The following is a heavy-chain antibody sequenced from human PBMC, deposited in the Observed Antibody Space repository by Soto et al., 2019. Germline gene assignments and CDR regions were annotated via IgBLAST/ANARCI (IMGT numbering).Heavy chain of an antibody. CDR2: IYYSGGT. Sequence: NPSETLSLTCTVSGGSISSYYWSWIRQPPGKGLEWIGYIYYSGGTNYNPSLKSRVTISVDTSKNQFSLKLSSVTAADTAVYYCARSHYYDSSGYSFDYWGQGTLVTVSS. V-gene: IGHV4-59*01. D-gene: IGHD3-22*01. CDR3: ARSHYYDSSGYSFDY. CDR1: GGSISSYY. J-gene: IGHJ4*02.